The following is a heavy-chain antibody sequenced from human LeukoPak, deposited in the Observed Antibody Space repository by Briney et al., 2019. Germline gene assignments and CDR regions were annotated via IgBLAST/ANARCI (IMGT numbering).Heavy chain of an antibody. CDR3: ARVAASLPTPPLH. D-gene: IGHD6-6*01. CDR1: GYTFTSYG. CDR2: INLNSGGT. J-gene: IGHJ4*02. Sequence: ASVTVSCKASGYTFTSYGISWLRQAPAQGLEWMGWINLNSGGTNYAQKFHGRVTMTRDTSISTAYMELSRLRSGGTAVYYCARVAASLPTPPLHWGQGTVVSVSS. V-gene: IGHV1-2*02.